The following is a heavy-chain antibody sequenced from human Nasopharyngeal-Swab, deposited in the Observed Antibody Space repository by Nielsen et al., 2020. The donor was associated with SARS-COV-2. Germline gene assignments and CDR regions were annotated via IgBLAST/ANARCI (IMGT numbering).Heavy chain of an antibody. CDR3: ARPLSRDSTWTTEANWFDP. V-gene: IGHV3-30-3*01. CDR2: ISYDGINK. CDR1: GFTFSSYA. D-gene: IGHD6-13*01. J-gene: IGHJ5*02. Sequence: GESLKISCAASGFTFSSYAMHWVRQAPGKGLEWVAVISYDGINKYYADSVKGRFTISRDNSENTVYLQMNSLRAEDTALYHCARPLSRDSTWTTEANWFDPWGQGTLVTVSS.